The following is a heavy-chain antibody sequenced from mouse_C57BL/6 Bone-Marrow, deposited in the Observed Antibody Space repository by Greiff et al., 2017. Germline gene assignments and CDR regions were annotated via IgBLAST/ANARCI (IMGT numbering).Heavy chain of an antibody. Sequence: QVQLQQSGAELARPGASVKMSCKASGYTFTSYTMHWVEQRPGQGLEWIGYINPSSGYTKYNQKFKDKATLTADKSSSTAYMQLSSLTSEDSAVYYCARGDYYSNPLDYWGQGTSVTVSS. CDR2: INPSSGYT. V-gene: IGHV1-4*01. J-gene: IGHJ4*01. CDR3: ARGDYYSNPLDY. CDR1: GYTFTSYT. D-gene: IGHD2-5*01.